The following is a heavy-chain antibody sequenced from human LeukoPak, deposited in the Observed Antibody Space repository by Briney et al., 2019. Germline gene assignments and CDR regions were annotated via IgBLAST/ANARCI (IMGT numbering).Heavy chain of an antibody. V-gene: IGHV3-30-3*01. J-gene: IGHJ4*02. D-gene: IGHD3-3*01. CDR2: ISYDGSNK. CDR3: ARDPLPTTIFGVVYTPGDY. Sequence: PGGSLRLSCAASGFTFSSYAMHWVRQAPGKGLEWVAVISYDGSNKYYADSVKGRFTISRDNSKNTLYLQMNSLRAEDTAVYYCARDPLPTTIFGVVYTPGDYWGQGTLVTVSS. CDR1: GFTFSSYA.